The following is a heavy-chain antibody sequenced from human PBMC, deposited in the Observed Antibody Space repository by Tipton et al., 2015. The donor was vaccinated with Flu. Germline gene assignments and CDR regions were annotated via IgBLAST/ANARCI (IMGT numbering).Heavy chain of an antibody. CDR3: ARGSGSGTFVIFEY. D-gene: IGHD3-10*01. CDR1: GGSISSVTYY. Sequence: LRLSCTVSGGSISSVTYYWGWIRQPPGKGLEWIGNIYYSGNTYYNPSLKSRVTISVDRSKNQLSLKLNSVTAADTAVYYCARGSGSGTFVIFEYWGQGMLVTVSS. J-gene: IGHJ4*02. CDR2: IYYSGNT. V-gene: IGHV4-39*07.